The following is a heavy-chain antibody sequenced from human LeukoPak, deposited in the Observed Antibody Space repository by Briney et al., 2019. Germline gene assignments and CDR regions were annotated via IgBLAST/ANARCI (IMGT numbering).Heavy chain of an antibody. Sequence: ASVKVSCKASGYTFTSYGISWVRQAPGQGLEWMGWISAYNGNTNYAQKLQGRVTMTTDTSTDTAYMELSSLRSEDTAVYYCATGYCSGGSCLSDWGQGTLVTVSS. D-gene: IGHD2-15*01. CDR3: ATGYCSGGSCLSD. CDR2: ISAYNGNT. J-gene: IGHJ4*02. V-gene: IGHV1-18*01. CDR1: GYTFTSYG.